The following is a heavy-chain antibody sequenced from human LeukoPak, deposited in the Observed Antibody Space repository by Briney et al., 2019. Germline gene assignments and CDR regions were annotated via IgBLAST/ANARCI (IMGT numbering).Heavy chain of an antibody. CDR3: AKGSYYYASGSFHWFDP. V-gene: IGHV3-64*01. D-gene: IGHD3-10*01. CDR1: GFTFSSYA. J-gene: IGHJ5*02. Sequence: GGSLRLSCAASGFTFSSYAMHWVRQAPGKGLEYVSAISSNGGSTYYANSVKGRFTISRDNSKNTLYLQMNSLRAEDTAMYYCAKGSYYYASGSFHWFDPRGQGTLVTVSS. CDR2: ISSNGGST.